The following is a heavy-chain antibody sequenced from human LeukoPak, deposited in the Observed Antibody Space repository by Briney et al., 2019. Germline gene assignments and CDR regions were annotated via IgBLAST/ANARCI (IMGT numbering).Heavy chain of an antibody. V-gene: IGHV3-21*01. D-gene: IGHD1-26*01. J-gene: IGHJ4*02. Sequence: GGSLRLSCAASGFTFSTYIMKWVRQAPGKGLAWVSSIDSGSNYIDYADSVKGRFTISRDNAKNSLYLQMNSLRAEDTAVYYCARETSGNYYFDSWGQGTLVTVSS. CDR3: ARETSGNYYFDS. CDR2: IDSGSNYI. CDR1: GFTFSTYI.